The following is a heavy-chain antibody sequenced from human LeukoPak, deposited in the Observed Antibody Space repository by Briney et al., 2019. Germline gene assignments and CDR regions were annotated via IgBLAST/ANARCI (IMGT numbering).Heavy chain of an antibody. Sequence: GASVKVSSTPSGYTFTSYDINWVRQAPGQGLEWMGRLSPNSGKAAFAQQFQDRLTLTRNTSISTAYMELSSLTSEDTAVYYCAREWPYYYYMDVWGKGTTVTVSS. V-gene: IGHV1-8*01. D-gene: IGHD3-3*01. CDR3: AREWPYYYYMDV. J-gene: IGHJ6*03. CDR1: GYTFTSYD. CDR2: LSPNSGKA.